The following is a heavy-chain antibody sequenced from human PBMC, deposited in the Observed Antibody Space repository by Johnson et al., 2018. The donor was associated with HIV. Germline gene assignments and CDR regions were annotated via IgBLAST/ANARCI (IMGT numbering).Heavy chain of an antibody. D-gene: IGHD2-21*01. Sequence: QMLLVESGGGLVKPGGSLRLSCAASGFTFSDYYMSWIRQAPGKGLEWVSYISSSGSTIYYADSVKGRFHISRDNAKNSLYLQMNSLKTEDTAVYYCTTAARVIVVVIANGGDAFDIWGQGTMVTVSS. CDR3: TTAARVIVVVIANGGDAFDI. V-gene: IGHV3-11*01. CDR1: GFTFSDYY. CDR2: ISSSGSTI. J-gene: IGHJ3*02.